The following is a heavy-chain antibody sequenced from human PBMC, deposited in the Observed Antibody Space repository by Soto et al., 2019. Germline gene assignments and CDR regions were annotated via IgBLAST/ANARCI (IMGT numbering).Heavy chain of an antibody. D-gene: IGHD6-13*01. V-gene: IGHV4-31*01. CDR1: GGSISSGGYY. J-gene: IGHJ3*02. Sequence: PSETLSLTCTVSGGSISSGGYYWSWIRQHPGKGLEWIGFIYYSGSTYSNPSLRSPVTISVDTSKNQFSLRLSSVTAADTAVYYCARHAGCSWDDAFDIWGQGTMVTVSS. CDR3: ARHAGCSWDDAFDI. CDR2: IYYSGST.